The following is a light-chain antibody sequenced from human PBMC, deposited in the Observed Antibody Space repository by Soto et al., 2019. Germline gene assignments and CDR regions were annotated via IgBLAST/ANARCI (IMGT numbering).Light chain of an antibody. CDR1: QSVSNNY. J-gene: IGKJ5*01. CDR2: CAS. V-gene: IGKV3-20*01. Sequence: EIVLTQSPDTLSLSPGDSATLSCRASQSVSNNYLAWYQQKPGRAPRLLIYCASNRATGTPDRFSGSGARTDFTLTISRLEPEDFAVFFCQQCEDSITFGQGTRLAIE. CDR3: QQCEDSIT.